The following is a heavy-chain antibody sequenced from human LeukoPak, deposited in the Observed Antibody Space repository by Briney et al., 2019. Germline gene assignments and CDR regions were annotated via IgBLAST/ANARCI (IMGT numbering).Heavy chain of an antibody. CDR2: INQDGTEK. J-gene: IGHJ4*02. D-gene: IGHD3-10*01. CDR1: GFSFTTYW. V-gene: IGHV3-7*01. Sequence: GGSLRLSCAASGFSFTTYWMIWVRQAPGKGLEWVANINQDGTEKYYVDSVKGRFTISRDNAKNSLYLQMNSLRVEDTAVYYCAKLAKYFYGWETYYFFEHWGQGTPVTASS. CDR3: AKLAKYFYGWETYYFFEH.